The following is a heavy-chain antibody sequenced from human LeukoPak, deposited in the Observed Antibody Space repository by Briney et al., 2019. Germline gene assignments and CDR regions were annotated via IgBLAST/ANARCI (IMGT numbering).Heavy chain of an antibody. D-gene: IGHD2-2*01. J-gene: IGHJ1*01. CDR1: GVTVGTNS. Sequence: GGSLRLSCAASGVTVGTNSMSWARQSPGKGLEWVSVIYSGGSTYNADSVNGRFTVSRDNSRNTLFLQMNNLRAEDTALYFCASAREYCGSTECYEYFQHWGQGTLVIVSS. CDR3: ASAREYCGSTECYEYFQH. V-gene: IGHV3-53*01. CDR2: IYSGGST.